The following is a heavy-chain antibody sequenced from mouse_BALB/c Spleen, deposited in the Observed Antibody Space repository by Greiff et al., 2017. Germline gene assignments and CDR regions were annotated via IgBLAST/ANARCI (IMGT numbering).Heavy chain of an antibody. CDR3: AREDHYYGSTLFDY. J-gene: IGHJ2*01. V-gene: IGHV4-1*02. Sequence: AGGGVDFSRYWMSWVRQAPGKGLEWIGEINPDSSTINYTPSLKDKFIISRDNAKNTLYLQMSKVRSEDTALYYCAREDHYYGSTLFDYWGQGTTLTVSS. D-gene: IGHD1-1*01. CDR2: INPDSSTI. CDR1: GVDFSRYW.